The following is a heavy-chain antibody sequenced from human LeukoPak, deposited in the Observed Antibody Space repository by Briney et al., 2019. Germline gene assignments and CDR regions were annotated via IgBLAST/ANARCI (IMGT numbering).Heavy chain of an antibody. CDR1: GFTFSSYG. V-gene: IGHV3-30*18. CDR2: ISYDGSNK. J-gene: IGHJ4*02. CDR3: AKDLANYVRLAFDY. Sequence: PGGSLRLSCAASGFTFSSYGMHWVRQAPGKGLEWVAVISYDGSNKYYADSVKGRFTISRDNSKNTLYLQMNSLRAEDTAVYYCAKDLANYVRLAFDYWGQGTLVTVSS. D-gene: IGHD3-10*02.